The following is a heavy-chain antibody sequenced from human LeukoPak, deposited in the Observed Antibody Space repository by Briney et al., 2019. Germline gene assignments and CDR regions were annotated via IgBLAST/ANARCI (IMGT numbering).Heavy chain of an antibody. CDR1: GGSISSGDYY. Sequence: SETLSLTCTFSGGSISSGDYYWSWIRQPPGKGLEWIGYIYYSGSTYYNPSLKSRVTISVDTSKNQFSLKLSSVTAADTAVYYCARRINWGSPFDYWGQGTLVTVSS. D-gene: IGHD7-27*01. V-gene: IGHV4-30-4*08. CDR3: ARRINWGSPFDY. J-gene: IGHJ4*02. CDR2: IYYSGST.